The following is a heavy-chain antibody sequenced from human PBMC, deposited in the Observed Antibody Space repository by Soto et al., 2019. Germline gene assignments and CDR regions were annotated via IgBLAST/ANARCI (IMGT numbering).Heavy chain of an antibody. Sequence: GGSLRLSCVASGFTFSSYAMNWVRQAPGKGLEFVSSISDSGDSTNYADSVNGRFTVFRDNSKNTLFLQLNSLRAEDVAVYYWANVFVGLAFMTAEIDDWGPGTTVTVSS. D-gene: IGHD3-16*01. V-gene: IGHV3-23*01. J-gene: IGHJ6*02. CDR2: ISDSGDST. CDR1: GFTFSSYA. CDR3: ANVFVGLAFMTAEIDD.